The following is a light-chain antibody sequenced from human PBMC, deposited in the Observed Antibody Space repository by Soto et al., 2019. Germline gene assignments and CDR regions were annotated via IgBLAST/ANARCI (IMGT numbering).Light chain of an antibody. CDR2: AAS. J-gene: IGKJ1*01. CDR1: HNITTY. V-gene: IGKV1-39*01. Sequence: DIQMTQTPSSLSASVGDRVTITCRASHNITTYLNWYQQKPGRAPKLLIFAASSLQSAVTSRFSGGASGTDFNLSISDLQPEDFSTYYCQQRYSTLWTFGQGTKVDIK. CDR3: QQRYSTLWT.